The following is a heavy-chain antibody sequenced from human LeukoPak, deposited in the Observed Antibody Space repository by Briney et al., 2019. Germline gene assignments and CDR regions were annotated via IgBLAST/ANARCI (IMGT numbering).Heavy chain of an antibody. CDR1: GYTFTSYY. V-gene: IGHV1-46*01. Sequence: ASVTVSCTASGYTFTSYYMHWVRQAPGQGLEWMGIINPSGGSTSYAQKFQGRVTMTRDMSTSTVYMELSSLRSEDTAVYYCARDHLEGGHSSSWYFDYWGQGTLVTVSS. J-gene: IGHJ4*02. CDR3: ARDHLEGGHSSSWYFDY. CDR2: INPSGGST. D-gene: IGHD6-13*01.